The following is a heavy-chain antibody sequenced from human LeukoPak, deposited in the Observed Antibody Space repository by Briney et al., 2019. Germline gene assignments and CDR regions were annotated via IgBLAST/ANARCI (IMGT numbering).Heavy chain of an antibody. J-gene: IGHJ4*02. D-gene: IGHD6-19*01. V-gene: IGHV4-31*03. Sequence: PSETLSLTCNVSGGSISSGGYYWSLIRQHPGKGLEWIGYIYYSGSTYYNPSLKSRVTISVDTSKNQFSLKLSSVTAADTAVYYCAIARARRQWLGCFDYWGQGTLVTVSS. CDR3: AIARARRQWLGCFDY. CDR2: IYYSGST. CDR1: GGSISSGGYY.